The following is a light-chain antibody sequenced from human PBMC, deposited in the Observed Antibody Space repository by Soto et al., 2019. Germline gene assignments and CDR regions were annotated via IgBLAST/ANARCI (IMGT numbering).Light chain of an antibody. J-gene: IGKJ5*01. CDR1: QSVSSSY. CDR2: DTS. Sequence: EIVLTQSPGTLSLSPGERATLSCRASQSVSSSYLAWYQQNPGQAPRLLIYDTSSRATGIPDRFSGSGSGTDFTLTISRLEPEDFALYYCQQHDILPITFGQGTRLEIK. V-gene: IGKV3-20*01. CDR3: QQHDILPIT.